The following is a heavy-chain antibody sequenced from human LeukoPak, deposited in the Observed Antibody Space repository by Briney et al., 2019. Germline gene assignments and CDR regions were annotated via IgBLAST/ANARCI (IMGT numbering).Heavy chain of an antibody. CDR1: GGSISSSSYY. CDR3: ARGRSGYDIMLDY. J-gene: IGHJ4*02. Sequence: PSETLSLTCTVSGGSISSSSYYWGWIRQPPGKGLEWIGSIYYSGSTYYNPSLKSRVTISVDTSKNQFSLKLSSVTAADTAVYYCARGRSGYDIMLDYWGQGTLVTVSS. D-gene: IGHD5-12*01. V-gene: IGHV4-39*07. CDR2: IYYSGST.